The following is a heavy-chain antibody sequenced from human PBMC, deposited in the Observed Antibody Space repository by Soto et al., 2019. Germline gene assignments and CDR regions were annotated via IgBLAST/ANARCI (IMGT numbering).Heavy chain of an antibody. J-gene: IGHJ6*02. CDR3: ARQSSGSYYYYYYYGMDV. CDR2: IYYSGST. V-gene: IGHV4-39*01. D-gene: IGHD3-10*01. Sequence: SETLSLTCTVSGGSISSSSYYWGCIRKPPWKGLESIGSIYYSGSTYYNPSLKSRLTISVDTSKNQFSLKLSSVTAADTAVHYCARQSSGSYYYYYYYGMDVWRQGTTVTVSS. CDR1: GGSISSSSYY.